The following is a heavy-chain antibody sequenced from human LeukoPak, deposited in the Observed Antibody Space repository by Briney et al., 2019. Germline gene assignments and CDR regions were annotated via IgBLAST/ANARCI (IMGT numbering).Heavy chain of an antibody. CDR3: ATIVRGGASFDI. J-gene: IGHJ3*02. CDR1: GGSISSNY. Sequence: PSETLSLTCTVSGGSISSNYCSWIRQSPGKGLEWIAYMSYSGHSNSNPSLRSRVTTSVDTSKNQVSLRLNTVTAADTAVYYCATIVRGGASFDIWGRGTMVTVSS. V-gene: IGHV4-59*01. CDR2: MSYSGHS. D-gene: IGHD1-26*01.